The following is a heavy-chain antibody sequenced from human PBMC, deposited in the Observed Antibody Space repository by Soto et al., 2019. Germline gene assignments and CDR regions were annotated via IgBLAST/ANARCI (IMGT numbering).Heavy chain of an antibody. CDR3: AKDLWVVQAAESNYGMDV. Sequence: PGGSLRLSCAASGFSFSIYSMNWVRQAPGKGLEWVSYITTSSSTIYYADSVKGRFTVSRDNSKNTLYLQMNSLRAEDTAVYYCAKDLWVVQAAESNYGMDVWGQGTTVTVSS. V-gene: IGHV3-48*01. J-gene: IGHJ6*02. D-gene: IGHD2-2*01. CDR2: ITTSSSTI. CDR1: GFSFSIYS.